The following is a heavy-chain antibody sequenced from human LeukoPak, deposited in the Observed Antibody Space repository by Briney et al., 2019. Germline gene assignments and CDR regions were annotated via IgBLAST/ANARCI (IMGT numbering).Heavy chain of an antibody. V-gene: IGHV3-30*02. Sequence: PGGSLRLSCAASGFTFSSYGMHWVRQAPGKGLEWVAFIRYDGSNKYYADSVKGRFTISRDNSKNTLYLQMNSLRAEDTAVYYCAKDHPYGGHLPYYFDYWGQGTLVTVSS. D-gene: IGHD4-23*01. CDR1: GFTFSSYG. CDR2: IRYDGSNK. CDR3: AKDHPYGGHLPYYFDY. J-gene: IGHJ4*02.